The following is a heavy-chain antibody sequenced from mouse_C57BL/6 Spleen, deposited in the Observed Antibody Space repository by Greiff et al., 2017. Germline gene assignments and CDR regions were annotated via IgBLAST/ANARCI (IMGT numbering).Heavy chain of an antibody. J-gene: IGHJ2*01. CDR3: ARDYYGSSLYYFDY. CDR1: GYSFTGYY. D-gene: IGHD1-1*01. CDR2: INPRTGGT. V-gene: IGHV1-43*01. Sequence: VQLQQSGPELVKPGASVKISCKASGYSFTGYYMHWVKQSSEKSLEWIGEINPRTGGTSYNQKFKGKATVTVDKSSSTAYMQLKSLTSEDSAVYYCARDYYGSSLYYFDYWGQGTTLTVSS.